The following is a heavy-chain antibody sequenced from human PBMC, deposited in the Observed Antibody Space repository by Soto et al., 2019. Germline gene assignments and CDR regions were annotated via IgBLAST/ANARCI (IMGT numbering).Heavy chain of an antibody. CDR3: ARSRIPAFDI. Sequence: GGSLRLSCAASGFTFSSYSMNWVRQAPGKGLEWVSSISSSSSYIYYADSVKGRFTISRDNAKNSLHLQMNSLRAEDTAVYYCARSRIPAFDIWGQGTMVTVSS. J-gene: IGHJ3*02. CDR2: ISSSSSYI. CDR1: GFTFSSYS. V-gene: IGHV3-21*01.